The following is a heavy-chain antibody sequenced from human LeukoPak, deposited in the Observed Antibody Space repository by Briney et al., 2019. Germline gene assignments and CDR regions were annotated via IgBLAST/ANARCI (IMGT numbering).Heavy chain of an antibody. V-gene: IGHV4-59*01. J-gene: IGHJ4*02. CDR1: GGSIDNYY. CDR2: ILYSGTT. Sequence: PSETLSLTSTVSGGSIDNYYWSWIRQPPGGGLEWIGHILYSGTTSYTPSLKSRASISLDTSKKQFSLKLTSVTAADTAVYYCARDLELGYWGQGILVTVSS. D-gene: IGHD6-13*01. CDR3: ARDLELGY.